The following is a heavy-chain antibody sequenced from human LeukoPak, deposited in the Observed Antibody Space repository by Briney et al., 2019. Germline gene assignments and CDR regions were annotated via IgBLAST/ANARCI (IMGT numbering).Heavy chain of an antibody. J-gene: IGHJ3*02. Sequence: VGSLRLSCAASGFTFSSYSMNWVRQAPGKGLEWVSSISSSSSYIYCADSVKGRFTISRDNAKNSLYLQMNSLRAEDTAVYYCARPRDRSITISGVDRDAFDIWGQGTMVAVSS. V-gene: IGHV3-21*01. CDR1: GFTFSSYS. CDR2: ISSSSSYI. CDR3: ARPRDRSITISGVDRDAFDI. D-gene: IGHD3-3*01.